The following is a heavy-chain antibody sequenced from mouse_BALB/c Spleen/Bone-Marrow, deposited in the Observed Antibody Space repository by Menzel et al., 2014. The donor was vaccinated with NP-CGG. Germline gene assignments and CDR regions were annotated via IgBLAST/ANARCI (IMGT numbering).Heavy chain of an antibody. CDR3: ARADGYYAWFAY. Sequence: DVQLQESGAEFVKPGASVKLSCTASGFNIKDTYTHWVKRRPEQGLEWIGRIDPANDNTKYDPKFQGKATITADTSSNTAYLQLSSLTSEDTAVYYCARADGYYAWFAYWGQGTLVTVSA. CDR2: IDPANDNT. V-gene: IGHV14-3*02. CDR1: GFNIKDTY. D-gene: IGHD2-3*01. J-gene: IGHJ3*01.